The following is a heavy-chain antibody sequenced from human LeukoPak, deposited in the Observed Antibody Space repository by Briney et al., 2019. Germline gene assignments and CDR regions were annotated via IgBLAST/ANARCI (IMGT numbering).Heavy chain of an antibody. Sequence: ASVKVSCKASGYTFTGYYMHWVRQAPGQGLEWMGWINPNSGDTNYAQKFQGWVSMTRDTSINTAYMELSRLKSDNTAVYYCAREGGLAVAGTGYYYYGMDVWGQGTTVIVSS. CDR1: GYTFTGYY. J-gene: IGHJ6*02. CDR3: AREGGLAVAGTGYYYYGMDV. V-gene: IGHV1-2*04. CDR2: INPNSGDT. D-gene: IGHD6-19*01.